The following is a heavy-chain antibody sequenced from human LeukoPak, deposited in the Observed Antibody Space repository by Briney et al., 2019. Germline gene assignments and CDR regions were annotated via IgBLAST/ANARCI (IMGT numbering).Heavy chain of an antibody. CDR1: GFTFSSYS. V-gene: IGHV3-21*01. CDR3: ARDWCSSTSCYNFDY. CDR2: ISSSSSYI. Sequence: GGSLRLSCAASGFTFSSYSMNWVRQAPGKGLEWVSSISSSSSYIYYADSVKGRFTIFRDNAKNSLYLQMNSLRAEDTAVYYCARDWCSSTSCYNFDYWGQGTLVTVSS. D-gene: IGHD2-2*02. J-gene: IGHJ4*02.